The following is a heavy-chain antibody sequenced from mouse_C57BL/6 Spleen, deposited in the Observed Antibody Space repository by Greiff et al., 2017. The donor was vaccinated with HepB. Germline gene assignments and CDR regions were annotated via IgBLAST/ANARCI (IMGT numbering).Heavy chain of an antibody. J-gene: IGHJ4*01. Sequence: VQLQQSGAELVKPGASVKMSCKASGYTFTSYWITWVKQRPGQGLEWIGDIYPGSGSTNYNEKFKSKATLTVDTSSSTAYMQLSSLTSEDSAVYYCAREDSSGYEGYAMDYWGQRTSVTVSS. CDR2: IYPGSGST. D-gene: IGHD3-2*02. CDR3: AREDSSGYEGYAMDY. CDR1: GYTFTSYW. V-gene: IGHV1-55*01.